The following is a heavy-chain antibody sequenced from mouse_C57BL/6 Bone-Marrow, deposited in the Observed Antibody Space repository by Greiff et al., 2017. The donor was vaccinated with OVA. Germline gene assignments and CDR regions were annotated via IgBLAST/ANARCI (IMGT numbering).Heavy chain of an antibody. V-gene: IGHV1-81*01. CDR3: AREAYGSSGTFAY. D-gene: IGHD1-1*01. CDR2: IYPRSGNT. Sequence: VQLQQSGAELARPWASVKLSCKASGYTFTSYGLSWVKQRTGQGLEWIGEIYPRSGNTHYNEKFKGTATLPADKSSSTAYKELRSLTSEDSAVYFCAREAYGSSGTFAYWGQGTLVTVSA. CDR1: GYTFTSYG. J-gene: IGHJ3*01.